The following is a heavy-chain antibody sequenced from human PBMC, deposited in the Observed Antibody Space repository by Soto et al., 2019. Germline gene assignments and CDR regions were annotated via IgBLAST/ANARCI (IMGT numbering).Heavy chain of an antibody. V-gene: IGHV4-39*01. CDR1: GGSISSSSYY. J-gene: IGHJ3*02. Sequence: SETLSLTCTVSGGSISSSSYYWGWIRQPPGKGLEWIGSIYYSGSTYYNPSLKSRVTISVDTSKNQFSLKLSSVTAADTAVYYCASQTTYGDNAFDIWGQGTMVTVSS. CDR3: ASQTTYGDNAFDI. CDR2: IYYSGST. D-gene: IGHD4-17*01.